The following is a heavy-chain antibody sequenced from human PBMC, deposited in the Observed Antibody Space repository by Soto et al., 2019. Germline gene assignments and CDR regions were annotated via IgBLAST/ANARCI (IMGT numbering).Heavy chain of an antibody. J-gene: IGHJ6*02. CDR1: GGSISSSSYY. D-gene: IGHD3-22*01. V-gene: IGHV4-39*01. Sequence: QLQLQESGPGLVKPSETLSLTCTVSGGSISSSSYYWGWIRQPPGKGLEWIGSIYYSGSTYYNPSLKSRGTRSVDTSRNPCSLRLSSVTAADTAVYYCARRLSYDSSGFGGGGMDGWGQGTTVTVSS. CDR2: IYYSGST. CDR3: ARRLSYDSSGFGGGGMDG.